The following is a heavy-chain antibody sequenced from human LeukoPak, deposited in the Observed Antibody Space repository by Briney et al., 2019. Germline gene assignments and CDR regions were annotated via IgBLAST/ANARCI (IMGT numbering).Heavy chain of an antibody. Sequence: PSGTLSLTCTVSGDSISSGGYFWSWIRQPPGKGLEWVGYIHYSGNTNYNPSLKTRVTISRGMSKNLISLKLTSLTAADTAVYFCASHRYWNFYLDYWGQGTLVTVSS. CDR3: ASHRYWNFYLDY. CDR1: GDSISSGGYF. D-gene: IGHD1-7*01. CDR2: IHYSGNT. V-gene: IGHV4-61*08. J-gene: IGHJ4*02.